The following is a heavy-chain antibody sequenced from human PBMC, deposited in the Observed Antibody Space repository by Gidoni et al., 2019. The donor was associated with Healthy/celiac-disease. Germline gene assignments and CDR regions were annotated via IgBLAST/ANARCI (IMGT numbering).Heavy chain of an antibody. CDR1: GFTFSSYG. V-gene: IGHV3-30*02. CDR2: IRYDGSNK. CDR3: AKDPYYGSGSYPDY. D-gene: IGHD3-10*01. J-gene: IGHJ4*02. Sequence: QVQLVESGGGVLQPGGSLGLSCAASGFTFSSYGMHWVRQAPGKGLEWVAFIRYDGSNKYYADSVKGRFTISRDNSKNTLYLQMNSLRAEDTAVYYCAKDPYYGSGSYPDYWGQGTLVTVSS.